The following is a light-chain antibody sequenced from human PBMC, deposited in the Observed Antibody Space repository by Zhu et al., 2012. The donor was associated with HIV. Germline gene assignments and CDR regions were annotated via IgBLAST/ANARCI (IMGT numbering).Light chain of an antibody. CDR1: QSVSSF. J-gene: IGKJ4*01. CDR3: QQRRNRPLT. CDR2: DTH. V-gene: IGKV3-11*01. Sequence: IVLTQSPATLSLSPGERATVSCRASQSVSSFLAWYQQKPGQAPRLLIYDTHKRATGIPARFSGSGSGTDFTLTISSLEPEDFALYYCQQRRNRPLTFGGGTKVE.